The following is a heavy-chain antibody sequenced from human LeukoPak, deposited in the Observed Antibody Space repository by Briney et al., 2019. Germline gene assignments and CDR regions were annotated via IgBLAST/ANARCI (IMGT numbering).Heavy chain of an antibody. CDR1: GFTFSSYG. V-gene: IGHV3-23*01. Sequence: GGSLRLSCAASGFTFSSYGMSWVRQAPGKGLEWVSAISGSGGSTYYADSVKGRFTISRDNSKNTLYLQMSSLRTEDTAVYYCAKGLRWFGNFYFNYFDHWGQGTLVTVSS. J-gene: IGHJ4*02. CDR3: AKGLRWFGNFYFNYFDH. D-gene: IGHD3-10*01. CDR2: ISGSGGST.